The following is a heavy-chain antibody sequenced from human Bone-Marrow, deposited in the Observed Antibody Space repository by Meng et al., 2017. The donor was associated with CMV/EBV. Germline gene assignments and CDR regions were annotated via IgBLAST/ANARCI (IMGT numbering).Heavy chain of an antibody. D-gene: IGHD1-1*01. CDR2: IKPDSGAT. J-gene: IGHJ4*02. Sequence: ASVKVSCKASGFYFSDHYMHWLRQAPGQGLEWMGWIKPDSGATNYAQTFQGRVTMTTDSSITTAYMELIGLTSDDTAVYYCARDHNWGPDHWGQGPLVTVSS. CDR3: ARDHNWGPDH. CDR1: GFYFSDHY. V-gene: IGHV1-2*02.